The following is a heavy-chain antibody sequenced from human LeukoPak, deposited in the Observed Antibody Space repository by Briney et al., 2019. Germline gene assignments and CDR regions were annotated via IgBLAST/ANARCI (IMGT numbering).Heavy chain of an antibody. CDR1: GFTFSDYY. D-gene: IGHD3-22*01. J-gene: IGHJ4*02. V-gene: IGHV3-11*01. CDR2: TSYSGTTI. CDR3: ARSNNYDSSGWGY. Sequence: PGGSLRLSCAASGFTFSDYYMSWLRQAPGKGLEWLSYTSYSGTTIYYADSVKGRFTISRDNAKNSLYLQMNSLRVEDTAVYYCARSNNYDSSGWGYWGQGTLVTVSS.